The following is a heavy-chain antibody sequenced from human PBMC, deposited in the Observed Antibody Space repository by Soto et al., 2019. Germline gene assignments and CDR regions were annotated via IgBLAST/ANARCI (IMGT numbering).Heavy chain of an antibody. Sequence: QVQLVQSGAEVRKPGSSVTVSCKASGGTFSTYGITWVRQAPGQGLEWMGNIIPLMGTANYAQRFRGRVTITADESTTTAYMELTSLRSEDTDVYYCARVVMTTVPASFYYGLDVWGQGTKVTVSS. CDR3: ARVVMTTVPASFYYGLDV. D-gene: IGHD4-4*01. CDR1: GGTFSTYG. V-gene: IGHV1-69*18. CDR2: IIPLMGTA. J-gene: IGHJ6*02.